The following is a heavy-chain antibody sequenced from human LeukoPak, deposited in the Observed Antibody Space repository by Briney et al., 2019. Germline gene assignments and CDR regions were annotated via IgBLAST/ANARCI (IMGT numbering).Heavy chain of an antibody. J-gene: IGHJ6*02. V-gene: IGHV3-13*01. D-gene: IGHD3-3*02. CDR2: IHTSGLT. CDR3: ARELLGPHFYGMDV. CDR1: GFTFSDYD. Sequence: GGSLRLSCAASGFTFSDYDMHCVRQVTGKGLEWVSAIHTSGLTYYANSVKGRFIISRDNGKDSLFLQMNSLRAGDTSVYYCARELLGPHFYGMDVWGQGTTVTVSS.